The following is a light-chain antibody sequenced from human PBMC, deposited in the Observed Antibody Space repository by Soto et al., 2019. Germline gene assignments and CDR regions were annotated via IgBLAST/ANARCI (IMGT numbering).Light chain of an antibody. Sequence: EIVLTQSPATLSLSAGARATLPCRASQSVSSYLAWYQQKPGQAPRLLIYDASNRATGIPARFSGSGSGTDFTLTISSLEPEDFAVYYCQQRSNWPWTFGQGTKVDI. CDR3: QQRSNWPWT. CDR1: QSVSSY. J-gene: IGKJ1*01. CDR2: DAS. V-gene: IGKV3-11*01.